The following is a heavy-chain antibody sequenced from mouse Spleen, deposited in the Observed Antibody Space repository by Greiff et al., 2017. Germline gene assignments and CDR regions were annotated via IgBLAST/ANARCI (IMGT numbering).Heavy chain of an antibody. V-gene: IGHV1-54*01. CDR2: INPGSGGT. CDR1: GYAFTNYL. D-gene: IGHD1-1*01. J-gene: IGHJ4*01. CDR3: ARPYGSSRYYYAMDY. Sequence: VQLQQSGAELVRPGTSVKVSCKASGYAFTNYLIEWVKQRPGQGLEWIGVINPGSGGTNYNEKFKGKATLTADKSSSTAYMQLSSLTSDDSAVYFCARPYGSSRYYYAMDYWGQGTSVTVSS.